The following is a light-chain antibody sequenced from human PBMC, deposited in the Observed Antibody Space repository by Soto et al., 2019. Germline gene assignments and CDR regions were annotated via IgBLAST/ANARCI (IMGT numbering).Light chain of an antibody. CDR3: QQYNHWPPMT. Sequence: EIGMTQSPATLSLSPGERVTVSFRASHSATSNLAWYQQNPGQPPRLLIYDASTGATDIPARFSGSRSGTDFTLTISSLQSEDFAVHYCQQYNHWPPMTSGPRTKVDI. CDR1: HSATSN. V-gene: IGKV3-15*01. CDR2: DAS. J-gene: IGKJ1*01.